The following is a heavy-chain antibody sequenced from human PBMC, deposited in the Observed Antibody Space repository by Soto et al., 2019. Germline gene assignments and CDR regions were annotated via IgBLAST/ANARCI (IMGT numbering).Heavy chain of an antibody. V-gene: IGHV3-30*18. J-gene: IGHJ2*01. D-gene: IGHD3-16*02. CDR1: GFTFSSYG. CDR2: ISHDGSTK. CDR3: ANPFQRRVYPSNFWYFDL. Sequence: QVQLVESGGGVVQPGRSLRLSCAASGFTFSSYGMHWVRQAPGKGLEWVAVISHDGSTKYYADSVKGRFTISRDNSKNTLYLQINSLGVGDTVVYYCANPFQRRVYPSNFWYFDLGGRGPLVPVPS.